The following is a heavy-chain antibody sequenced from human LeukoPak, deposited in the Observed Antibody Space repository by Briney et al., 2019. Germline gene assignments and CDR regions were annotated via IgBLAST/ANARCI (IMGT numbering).Heavy chain of an antibody. CDR1: GYTFTSYY. J-gene: IGHJ2*01. Sequence: ASVKVSCKASGYTFTSYYMHWVRQAPGQGLEWMGIINPSGGSTSYAQKFQGRVTMTRDMSTSTVYMELSSLRSEDTAVYCCARYNAKGGGYNLNWYFDLWGRGTLVTVSS. CDR2: INPSGGST. V-gene: IGHV1-46*01. D-gene: IGHD5-24*01. CDR3: ARYNAKGGGYNLNWYFDL.